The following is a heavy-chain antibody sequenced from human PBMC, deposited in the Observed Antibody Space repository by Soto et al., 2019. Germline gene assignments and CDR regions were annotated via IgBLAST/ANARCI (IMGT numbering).Heavy chain of an antibody. J-gene: IGHJ4*02. CDR3: VRRTLPHPSIAVTDY. CDR2: IYYSGST. Sequence: QLQLQESGPGLVKPSETLSLTCTVSGGSISSSSYYWGWIRQPPGKGLEWIGSIYYSGSTYYNPSLKSRFTISVDTSKNQFSLKLSSVTAADTAVYYCVRRTLPHPSIAVTDYWGQGTLVTVSS. V-gene: IGHV4-39*01. D-gene: IGHD6-19*01. CDR1: GGSISSSSYY.